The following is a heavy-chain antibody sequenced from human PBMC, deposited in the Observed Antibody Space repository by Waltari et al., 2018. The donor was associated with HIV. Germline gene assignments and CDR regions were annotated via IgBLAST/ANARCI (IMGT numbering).Heavy chain of an antibody. J-gene: IGHJ3*02. D-gene: IGHD3-10*01. Sequence: EVQVVESGGGLVQPGGSLRLSCAASGFTFSSYEMNWVRQVPGKGLEWVSYISSSGSTIYFADSVKGRFTMSRDNAKNSLYLRMNSLRAEDTAVYYCARAFMIRGTGAFDIWGQGTMVTVSS. CDR3: ARAFMIRGTGAFDI. CDR1: GFTFSSYE. V-gene: IGHV3-48*03. CDR2: ISSSGSTI.